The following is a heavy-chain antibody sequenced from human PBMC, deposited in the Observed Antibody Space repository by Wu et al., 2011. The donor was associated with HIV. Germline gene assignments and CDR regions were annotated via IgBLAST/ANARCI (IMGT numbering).Heavy chain of an antibody. V-gene: IGHV1-69*06. CDR1: GDSLTKYA. CDR3: ARSGEAAEYYYYYMNV. CDR2: IIPNSGTT. Sequence: QVQLVQSGAEVKTPGSSVKVSCKASGDSLTKYAFSWVRQAPGQGLEWMGGIIPNSGTTSYARKFQGRVTVSADRSTTTVHMELRSLRSEDTAVYYCARSGEAAEYYYYYMNVWGTGTTVTVSS. J-gene: IGHJ6*03. D-gene: IGHD2-15*01.